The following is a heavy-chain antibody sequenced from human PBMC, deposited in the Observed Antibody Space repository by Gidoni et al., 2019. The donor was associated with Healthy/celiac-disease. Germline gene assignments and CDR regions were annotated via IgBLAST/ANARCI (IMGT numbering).Heavy chain of an antibody. CDR3: ARRGVDYDFWSGYFKPWGVYYYYYGMDV. Sequence: QVQLVQSGAEVKKPGSSVKVSCKASGGTFSSYAISWVRQAPGQGLEWMGRIIPILGIANYAQKFQGRVTITADKSTSTAYMELSSLRSEDTAVYYCARRGVDYDFWSGYFKPWGVYYYYYGMDVWGQGTTVTVSS. CDR2: IIPILGIA. J-gene: IGHJ6*02. CDR1: GGTFSSYA. D-gene: IGHD3-3*01. V-gene: IGHV1-69*09.